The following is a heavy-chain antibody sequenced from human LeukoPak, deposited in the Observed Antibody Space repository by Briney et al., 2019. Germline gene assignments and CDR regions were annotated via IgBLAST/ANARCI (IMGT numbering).Heavy chain of an antibody. D-gene: IGHD2-2*01. Sequence: GGSLRLSCAASGFTFSSYSMNWVRQAPGKGLEWVSSISSSSSYIYYADSVKGRFTISRDNAKNSLYLQMNSLRAEDTAVYYCAREGKTDCSSTSCYPLDVWGKGTTATVSS. CDR1: GFTFSSYS. CDR2: ISSSSSYI. J-gene: IGHJ6*04. CDR3: AREGKTDCSSTSCYPLDV. V-gene: IGHV3-21*01.